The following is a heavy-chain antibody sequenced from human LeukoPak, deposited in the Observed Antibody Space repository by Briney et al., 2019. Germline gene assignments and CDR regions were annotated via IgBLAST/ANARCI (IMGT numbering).Heavy chain of an antibody. CDR1: GSSINTGDY. CDR3: ARLNSRAFDFDY. Sequence: PSETLPFPGTVPGSSINTGDYWAWIRQPPGKGLEWIGNIYHSGSTYYNPSLKSRVTILVDTSENQFSLKLISVTAADTAVYYCARLNSRAFDFDYWGQGTLVTVSS. J-gene: IGHJ4*02. D-gene: IGHD6-13*01. CDR2: IYHSGST. V-gene: IGHV4-38-2*02.